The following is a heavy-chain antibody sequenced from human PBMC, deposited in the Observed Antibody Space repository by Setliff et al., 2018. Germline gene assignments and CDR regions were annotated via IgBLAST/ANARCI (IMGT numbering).Heavy chain of an antibody. CDR3: ARRPIALAGYRKGAFDI. V-gene: IGHV1-18*01. J-gene: IGHJ3*02. Sequence: ASVKVSCKASGNSFSSFSITWVRQAPGQGLEWMGWVSTYNGDTKYPQNFRGRVTMTTDMSTSTVYMELRTLRSDDTAVYFCARRPIALAGYRKGAFDIWGQGTMVTVSS. D-gene: IGHD6-19*01. CDR2: VSTYNGDT. CDR1: GNSFSSFS.